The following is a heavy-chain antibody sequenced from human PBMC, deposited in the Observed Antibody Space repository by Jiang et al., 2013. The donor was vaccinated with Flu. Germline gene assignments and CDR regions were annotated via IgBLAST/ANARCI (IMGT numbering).Heavy chain of an antibody. CDR3: TTAVYVTGLDV. CDR2: IKSETDGGTT. Sequence: QLVESGGGLVKPGGSLRLSCTASGFTFTNAWMTWVRQAPGKGLEWVGHIKSETDGGTTDYAAPVKGRFAISRDDSKNALYLQMNSLKTEDTAVYHCTTAVYVTGLDVWGQGTTVTVSS. J-gene: IGHJ6*02. V-gene: IGHV3-15*01. CDR1: GFTFTNAW. D-gene: IGHD3-16*01.